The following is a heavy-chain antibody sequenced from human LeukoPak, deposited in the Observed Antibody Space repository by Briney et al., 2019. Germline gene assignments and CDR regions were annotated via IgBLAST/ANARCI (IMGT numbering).Heavy chain of an antibody. V-gene: IGHV4-34*01. D-gene: IGHD3-22*01. CDR3: ARGQGYYYDSSGYFSPFDY. Sequence: PSETLSLTCAVYGGSFSGYYWSWIRQPPGKGLEWIGEINHSGSTNYNPSLKSRVTISVDTSKNQFSLKLSSVTAADTAVYYCARGQGYYYDSSGYFSPFDYWGQGTLVTVPS. CDR1: GGSFSGYY. CDR2: INHSGST. J-gene: IGHJ4*02.